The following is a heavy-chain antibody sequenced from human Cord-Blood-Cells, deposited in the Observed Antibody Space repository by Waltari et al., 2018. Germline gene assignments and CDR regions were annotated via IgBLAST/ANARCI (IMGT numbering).Heavy chain of an antibody. CDR3: ARQYMGEGSSSYYYGMDV. J-gene: IGHJ6*02. CDR2: IYPGDSET. V-gene: IGHV5-51*01. Sequence: EVQLVQSGAEVKKPGESLKISCKGSGYSFTSYWIGWVRQMPGKGLEWMGIIYPGDSETGYSPSFQGRVTVSADKSISTAYLQWSSLKAADTAMYYCARQYMGEGSSSYYYGMDVWGQGTTVTVSS. CDR1: GYSFTSYW. D-gene: IGHD6-6*01.